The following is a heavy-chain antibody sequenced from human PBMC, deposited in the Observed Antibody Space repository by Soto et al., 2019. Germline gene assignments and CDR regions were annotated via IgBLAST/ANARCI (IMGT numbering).Heavy chain of an antibody. CDR2: IYPTDSDS. V-gene: IGHV5-51*01. D-gene: IGHD6-25*01. CDR1: GYSFTNYW. CDR3: ARQYVTAATIPLLSYDY. J-gene: IGHJ4*02. Sequence: GESLQISCKGSGYSFTNYWIAWVRQMPGKGLEWMGVIYPTDSDSRYSPSFQGQVTISADKSISTAYLHWSSLKASDTAMYYCARQYVTAATIPLLSYDYWGQGTLVTVSS.